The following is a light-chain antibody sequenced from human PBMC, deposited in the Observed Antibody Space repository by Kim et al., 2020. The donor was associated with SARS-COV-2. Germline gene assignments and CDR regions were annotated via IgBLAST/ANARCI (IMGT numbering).Light chain of an antibody. J-gene: IGLJ2*01. Sequence: SVAPGKTARITCGGNTLEVKVCTGTSRSQARPLVLVVYDDSDRPSGIPERFSGSNSGNTATLTISRVEAGDEADYYCQVWDSSRGVFGGGTQLTVL. CDR3: QVWDSSRGV. CDR2: DDS. V-gene: IGLV3-21*03. CDR1: TLEVKV.